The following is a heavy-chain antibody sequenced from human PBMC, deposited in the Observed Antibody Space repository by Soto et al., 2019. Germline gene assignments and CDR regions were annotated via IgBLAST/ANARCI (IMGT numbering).Heavy chain of an antibody. J-gene: IGHJ4*02. CDR1: GVTFSSDA. Sequence: AGSLRLSCSASGVTFSSDAFYRVRQAPGEGLEYVSAISSNGGSTYYADSVKGRFTISRDTSKNTLYLKMSSLSAADTAVYYCPKGSRSGDAYWFDNWGQGSLVTVSS. D-gene: IGHD2-21*01. CDR2: ISSNGGST. CDR3: PKGSRSGDAYWFDN. V-gene: IGHV3-64D*06.